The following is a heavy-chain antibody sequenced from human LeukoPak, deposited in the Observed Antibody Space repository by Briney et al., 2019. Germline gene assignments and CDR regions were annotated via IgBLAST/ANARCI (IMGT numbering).Heavy chain of an antibody. CDR2: IYYSGST. D-gene: IGHD1-26*01. Sequence: SETLSLTCTVSGGSISSSSYYWGWIRQPPGKGLEWIGYIYYSGSTNYNPSLKSRVTISVDTPKNQFSLKLSSVTAADTAVYYCARDLRYSGSYGNWFDPWGQGTLVTVSS. CDR3: ARDLRYSGSYGNWFDP. V-gene: IGHV4-61*01. J-gene: IGHJ5*02. CDR1: GGSISSSSYY.